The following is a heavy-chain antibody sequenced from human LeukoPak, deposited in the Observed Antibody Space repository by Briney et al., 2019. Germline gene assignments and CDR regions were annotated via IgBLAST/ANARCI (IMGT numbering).Heavy chain of an antibody. CDR2: IYYSGST. J-gene: IGHJ1*01. Sequence: SETLSLTCTVSGGSISSYYWSWIRQPPGKGLEWIGYIYYSGSTNYNLSLKSRVTISVDTSKNQFSLKLSSVTAADTAVYYCARVRSSGWIEYFQHWGQGTLVTASS. CDR3: ARVRSSGWIEYFQH. V-gene: IGHV4-59*01. D-gene: IGHD6-19*01. CDR1: GGSISSYY.